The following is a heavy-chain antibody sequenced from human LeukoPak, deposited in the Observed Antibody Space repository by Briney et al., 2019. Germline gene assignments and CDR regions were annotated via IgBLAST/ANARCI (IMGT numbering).Heavy chain of an antibody. CDR1: GYTFTSYG. V-gene: IGHV1-18*01. D-gene: IGHD6-6*01. CDR2: ISAYNGNT. J-gene: IGHJ6*03. CDR3: ARDRGQLAEYYYYYHYMDV. Sequence: ASVKVSCKASGYTFTSYGISWVRQAPGQGLEWMGWISAYNGNTNYAQKLQGRVTMTTDTSTSTAYMELRSLRSDDTAVYYCARDRGQLAEYYYYYHYMDVWGKGTTVTVSS.